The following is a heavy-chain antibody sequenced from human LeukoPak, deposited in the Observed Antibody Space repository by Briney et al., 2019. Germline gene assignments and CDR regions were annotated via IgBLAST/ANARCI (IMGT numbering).Heavy chain of an antibody. CDR1: GASISGYY. V-gene: IGHV4-59*01. CDR2: IISTGTI. Sequence: SETLSLTCTVSGASISGYYWSWIRQPPGKRLEWIGYIISTGTINYNPSLKSRVTISIDTSENQLSLQLTSVTAADTAVYYCARAGIVSYYYYYYMDVWGKGTTVTVSS. J-gene: IGHJ6*03. CDR3: ARAGIVSYYYYYYMDV. D-gene: IGHD3-10*01.